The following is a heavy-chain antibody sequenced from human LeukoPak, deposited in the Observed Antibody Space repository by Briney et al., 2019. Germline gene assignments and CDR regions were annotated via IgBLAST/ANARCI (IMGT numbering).Heavy chain of an antibody. J-gene: IGHJ4*02. D-gene: IGHD2-21*02. CDR1: GYSFTGNY. CDR2: INPNSGDT. CDR3: ARSSIKLNIVVVTDTIDY. Sequence: ASVKVSCKASGYSFTGNYMHWVRQAPGQGLEWMGWINPNSGDTNFAQKFQGRVTMTRDTSISTAYMELSSLRSEDTAVYYCARSSIKLNIVVVTDTIDYWGQGTLVTVSS. V-gene: IGHV1-2*02.